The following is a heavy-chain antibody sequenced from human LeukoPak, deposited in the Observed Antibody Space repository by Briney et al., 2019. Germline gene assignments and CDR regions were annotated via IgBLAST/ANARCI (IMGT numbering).Heavy chain of an antibody. CDR1: GFTFSSYA. V-gene: IGHV3-30*04. CDR3: ARGITYYDIYF. CDR2: ISYDGSNK. J-gene: IGHJ4*02. D-gene: IGHD3-9*01. Sequence: PGGSLRLSCAASGFTFSSYAMHWVRQAPGKGLEWVAVISYDGSNKYYADSVKGRFTISRDNSKNTLYLQMNSLRAEDTAVYYCARGITYYDIYFWGQGTLVTVSS.